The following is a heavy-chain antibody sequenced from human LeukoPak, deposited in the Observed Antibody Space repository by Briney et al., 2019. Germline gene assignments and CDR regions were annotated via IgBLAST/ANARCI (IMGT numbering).Heavy chain of an antibody. CDR1: GYTFTGYY. D-gene: IGHD2-21*02. Sequence: ASVKVSCKASGYTFTGYYMHWVRQAPGQGLKWMGRINPNSGGTNYAQKFQGRVTMTRDTSISTAYMELSRLRSDDTAVYYCARDFCGGDCYPDRYFDLWGRGTLVTVSS. CDR2: INPNSGGT. V-gene: IGHV1-2*06. CDR3: ARDFCGGDCYPDRYFDL. J-gene: IGHJ2*01.